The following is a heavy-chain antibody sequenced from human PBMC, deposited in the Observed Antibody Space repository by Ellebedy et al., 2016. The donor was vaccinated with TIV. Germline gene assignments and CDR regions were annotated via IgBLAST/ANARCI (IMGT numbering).Heavy chain of an antibody. D-gene: IGHD2-2*01. CDR3: ARDYEQIVVVPAVNDAFDI. V-gene: IGHV1-2*02. CDR1: GYTFTGYY. J-gene: IGHJ3*02. CDR2: INPNSGGT. Sequence: ASVKVSXXASGYTFTGYYMHWVRQAPGQGLEWMGWINPNSGGTNYAQKFQGRVTMTRDTSISTAYMELSRLRSDDTAVYYCARDYEQIVVVPAVNDAFDIWGQGTMVTVSS.